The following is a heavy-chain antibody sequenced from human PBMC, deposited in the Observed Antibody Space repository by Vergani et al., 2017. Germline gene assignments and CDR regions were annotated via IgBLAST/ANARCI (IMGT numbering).Heavy chain of an antibody. CDR1: GGSISSYY. CDR2: IYYSGST. J-gene: IGHJ4*02. V-gene: IGHV4-59*06. CDR3: GRVGATTYYFDY. D-gene: IGHD1-26*01. Sequence: QVQLQESGPGLVKPSETLSLTCTVSGGSISSYYWSWIRQPPGKGLEWIGYIYYSGSTYYNPSLKSRVTISVDTSKNQFSLKLSSVTAADTAVYYCGRVGATTYYFDYWGQGTLVTVSS.